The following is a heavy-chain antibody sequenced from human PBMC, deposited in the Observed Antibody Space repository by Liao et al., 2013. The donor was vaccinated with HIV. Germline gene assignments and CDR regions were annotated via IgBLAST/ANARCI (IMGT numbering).Heavy chain of an antibody. J-gene: IGHJ4*02. V-gene: IGHV4-34*01. CDR1: GAAFSGYY. CDR3: ARAHYYYDSSGSHFDY. CDR2: VNHSGST. Sequence: QVQLQQWGAGLLKPSETLSVTCAVYGAAFSGYYWSWIRQPPREGAWSGLGKVNHSGSTNYNPSLKSRVTISVDTSKNQFSLKLSSVTAADTAVYYCARAHYYYDSSGSHFDYWGQGSLVTVSS. D-gene: IGHD3-22*01.